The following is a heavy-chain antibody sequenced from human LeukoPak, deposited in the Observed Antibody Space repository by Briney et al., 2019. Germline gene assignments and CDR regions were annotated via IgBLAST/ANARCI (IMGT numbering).Heavy chain of an antibody. J-gene: IGHJ4*02. CDR1: GFSFSSYA. D-gene: IGHD2-2*01. CDR2: ISYDGSNK. Sequence: GGSLRLSCAASGFSFSSYAMHWVRQAPGKGPEWVAVISYDGSNKYYVDSVKGRFTISRDNSKNTLYLQMNSLRAEDTAVYYCAKFNRQYCSSISCYGGFDYWGQGTLVTVSS. V-gene: IGHV3-30*18. CDR3: AKFNRQYCSSISCYGGFDY.